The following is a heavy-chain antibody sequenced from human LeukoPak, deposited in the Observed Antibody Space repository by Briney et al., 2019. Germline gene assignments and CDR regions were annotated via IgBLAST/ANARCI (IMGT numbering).Heavy chain of an antibody. CDR2: ISATGGST. CDR3: AKDSGSYRYFDY. Sequence: GGSLRLSCAASGFTFSSYAMSWVRQAPGKGLEWVSSISATGGSTYYADSVRGRFTISRDNSKNTLYLQMNRLRAADTAVYYCAKDSGSYRYFDYWGQGTRVTVSS. V-gene: IGHV3-23*01. CDR1: GFTFSSYA. J-gene: IGHJ4*02. D-gene: IGHD1-26*01.